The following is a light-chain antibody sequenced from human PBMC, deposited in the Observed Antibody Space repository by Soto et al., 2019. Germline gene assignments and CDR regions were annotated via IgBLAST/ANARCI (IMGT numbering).Light chain of an antibody. CDR2: DVY. CDR3: CSEAGSYTLL. CDR1: SNDVGYYNY. V-gene: IGLV2-11*01. Sequence: QSVLTQPRSVSGSPGQSVTISCTGTSNDVGYYNYVSWYQQHPGKGPKLLIYDVYKRPSGVPARFSGSKSGNTASLTISGLQAEDEADYHCCSEAGSYTLLFGGGTQLTVL. J-gene: IGLJ2*01.